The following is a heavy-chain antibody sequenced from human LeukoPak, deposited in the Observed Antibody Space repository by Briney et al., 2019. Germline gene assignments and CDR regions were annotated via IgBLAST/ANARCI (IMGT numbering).Heavy chain of an antibody. CDR3: ARTETYYGSGSYFDAFDI. CDR2: IYPDDSDT. V-gene: IGHV5-51*01. J-gene: IGHJ3*02. D-gene: IGHD3-10*01. CDR1: GYNFTSYW. Sequence: GESLKISCKGFGYNFTSYWIAWVRQMPGKGLEWMGIIYPDDSDTRYSPSFQGQVTISADKSISTAYLQWSSLKASDTAMYYCARTETYYGSGSYFDAFDIWGQGTMVTVSS.